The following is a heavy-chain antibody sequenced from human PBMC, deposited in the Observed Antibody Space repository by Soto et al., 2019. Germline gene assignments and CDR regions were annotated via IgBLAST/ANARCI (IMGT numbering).Heavy chain of an antibody. V-gene: IGHV1-69*01. J-gene: IGHJ5*02. CDR2: IIPIFGTA. D-gene: IGHD6-13*01. Sequence: QVQLVQSGAEVKKPGSSVKVSCKASGGTFSSYAISWVRQAPGQGLEWMGGIIPIFGTANYAQKFQGRVTLTAGESTSTAYMERSSVRSEDTAVCYCVRGGQQLVLRWFDPWGQGTLVTVSS. CDR3: VRGGQQLVLRWFDP. CDR1: GGTFSSYA.